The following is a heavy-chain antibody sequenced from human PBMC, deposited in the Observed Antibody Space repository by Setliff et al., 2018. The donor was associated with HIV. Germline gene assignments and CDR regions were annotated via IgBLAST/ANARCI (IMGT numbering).Heavy chain of an antibody. V-gene: IGHV1-8*01. CDR2: MSPKNNGS. CDR3: ARGRYNSRIDV. J-gene: IGHJ6*02. CDR1: GYTFSTYD. D-gene: IGHD5-18*01. Sequence: DSVKVSCKASGYTFSTYDFNWVRQAAGQGLEWMGWMSPKNNGSGFAQKFQARLTMTWNTSTNTAYMELRSLTSDDTAVYYCARGRYNSRIDVWGQGTTVTVSS.